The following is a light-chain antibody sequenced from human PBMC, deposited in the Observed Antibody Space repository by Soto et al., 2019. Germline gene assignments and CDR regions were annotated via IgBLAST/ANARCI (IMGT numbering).Light chain of an antibody. J-gene: IGKJ2*01. CDR1: QSVRNN. Sequence: EIVMTQSPATLSVSPGERATLSCRASQSVRNNLAWYQQKPGQAPRLLIYGASTRATGIPARFSGSGSGTEITLTISRLQSKDFTLECSRQYDNWPPFTLGQGTKVEIK. V-gene: IGKV3-15*01. CDR2: GAS. CDR3: RQYDNWPPFT.